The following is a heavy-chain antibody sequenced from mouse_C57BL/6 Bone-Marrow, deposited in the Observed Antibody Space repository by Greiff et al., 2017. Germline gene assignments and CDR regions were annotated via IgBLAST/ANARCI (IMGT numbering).Heavy chain of an antibody. V-gene: IGHV1-5*01. CDR3: ALYDYVAD. Sequence: VQLKESGTVLARPGASVKMSCKTSGYTFTSYWMHWVKQRPGQGLEWIGAIYPGNSATSYNQKLNGQAKLTAVTSARTAYMELSRLTNEDSAVYDCALYDYVADWGQGTTLTVSS. CDR1: GYTFTSYW. J-gene: IGHJ2*01. D-gene: IGHD2-4*01. CDR2: IYPGNSAT.